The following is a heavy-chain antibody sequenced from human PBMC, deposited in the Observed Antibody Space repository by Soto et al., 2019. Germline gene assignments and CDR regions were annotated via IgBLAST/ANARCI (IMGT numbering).Heavy chain of an antibody. Sequence: KPSETLSLTCTVSGGSISSYYWSWIRQPAGKGLEWIGRIYTSGSTNYNPSLKSRVTMSVDTSKNQFSLKLSSVTAADTAVYYCAKDLAVLRYSPPRYYYGMDVWGQGTTVTVSS. CDR2: IYTSGST. CDR1: GGSISSYY. J-gene: IGHJ6*02. D-gene: IGHD3-9*01. V-gene: IGHV4-4*07. CDR3: AKDLAVLRYSPPRYYYGMDV.